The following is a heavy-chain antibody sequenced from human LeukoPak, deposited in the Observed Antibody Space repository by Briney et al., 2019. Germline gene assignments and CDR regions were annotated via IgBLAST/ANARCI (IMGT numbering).Heavy chain of an antibody. CDR1: GYSFTSYW. CDR3: ARHEGCSGGSCYYYGMDV. Sequence: GESLKISCKGSGYSFTSYWIGWVRPLPGKGLEWMGIIYPGDSDTRYSPSFQGQVTISADKSISTAYLQWSSLKASDTAMYYCARHEGCSGGSCYYYGMDVWGQGTTVTVSS. J-gene: IGHJ6*02. V-gene: IGHV5-51*01. CDR2: IYPGDSDT. D-gene: IGHD2-15*01.